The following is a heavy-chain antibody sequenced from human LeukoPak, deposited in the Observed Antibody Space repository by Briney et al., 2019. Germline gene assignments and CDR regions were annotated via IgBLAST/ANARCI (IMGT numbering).Heavy chain of an antibody. CDR2: ISSSSSTI. Sequence: GGSLRLSCAASGFTLSSYSMNWVRQAPGKGLEWVSYISSSSSTIYYADSVKGRFTISRDNAKNSLYLQMNSLRAEDTAVYYCARDSVITIFGSGWYFDLWGRGTLVTVSS. J-gene: IGHJ2*01. D-gene: IGHD3-3*01. CDR1: GFTLSSYS. V-gene: IGHV3-48*01. CDR3: ARDSVITIFGSGWYFDL.